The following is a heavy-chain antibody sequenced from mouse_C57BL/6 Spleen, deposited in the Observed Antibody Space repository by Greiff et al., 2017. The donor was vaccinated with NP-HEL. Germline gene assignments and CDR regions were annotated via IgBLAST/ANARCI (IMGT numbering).Heavy chain of an antibody. CDR2: ISSGSSTI. Sequence: EVQLVESGGGLVKPGGSLKLSCAASGFTFSDYGMHWVRQAPEKGLEWVAYISSGSSTIYYADTVKGRFTISRDNAKNTLFLQMTSLRSEDTAMYYCANFITTVVSDAMDYWGQGTSVTVSS. CDR1: GFTFSDYG. J-gene: IGHJ4*01. D-gene: IGHD1-1*01. CDR3: ANFITTVVSDAMDY. V-gene: IGHV5-17*01.